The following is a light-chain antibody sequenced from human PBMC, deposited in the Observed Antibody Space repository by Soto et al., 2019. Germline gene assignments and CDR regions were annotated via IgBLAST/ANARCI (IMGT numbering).Light chain of an antibody. J-gene: IGLJ3*02. CDR1: SSNIGAGYD. Sequence: QSVLTQPPSVSGAPGQRVTISCTGSSSNIGAGYDVHWYHHLPGTAPKLLIYGNTNRPSGISDRFSASKSGSSASLAITGLQAEGEADYYCQSYDSSLRAWVFGGGTKLTVL. CDR2: GNT. CDR3: QSYDSSLRAWV. V-gene: IGLV1-40*01.